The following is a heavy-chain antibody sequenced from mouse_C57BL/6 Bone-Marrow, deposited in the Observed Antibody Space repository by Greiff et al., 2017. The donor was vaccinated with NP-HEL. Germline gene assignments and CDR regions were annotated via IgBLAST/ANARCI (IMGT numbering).Heavy chain of an antibody. J-gene: IGHJ1*03. V-gene: IGHV1-64*01. CDR1: GYTFTSYW. D-gene: IGHD1-1*01. CDR2: IHPNSGST. Sequence: QVQLKQPGAELVKPGASVKLSCKASGYTFTSYWMHWVKQRPGQGLEWIGMIHPNSGSTNYNEKFKSKATLTVDKSSSTAYMQRSSLTSEDSAVYYCARRSSYCYWYFDVWGTGTTVTVSS. CDR3: ARRSSYCYWYFDV.